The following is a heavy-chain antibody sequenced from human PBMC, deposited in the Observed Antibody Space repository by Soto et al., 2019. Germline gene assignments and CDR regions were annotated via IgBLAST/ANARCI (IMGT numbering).Heavy chain of an antibody. CDR1: GFTFSSYS. CDR3: STAGQWYFWTASYFEH. CDR2: ISGSGETI. V-gene: IGHV3-23*01. D-gene: IGHD3-3*01. Sequence: GGSLLLSYAASGFTFSSYSMSWVRPAPGKGLEWVSAISGSGETIQYAASVKGRFIISRDDSKDILYLEMNSLKTDDTGVYYCSTAGQWYFWTASYFEHWGQGTPVTVSS. J-gene: IGHJ4*02.